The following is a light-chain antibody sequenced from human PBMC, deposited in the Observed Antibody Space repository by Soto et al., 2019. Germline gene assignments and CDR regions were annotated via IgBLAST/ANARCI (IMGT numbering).Light chain of an antibody. V-gene: IGKV3-20*01. Sequence: EIVLTQSPGTLSLSPGERATLSCRASQSISSNDLAWYHQRPGQAPRLLIYGASSRATGIPDRFSGSGSGIDFTLSISRLEAEDFAVYYCQQYAGSPLHTFGQGTKVEIK. CDR2: GAS. CDR1: QSISSND. J-gene: IGKJ2*01. CDR3: QQYAGSPLHT.